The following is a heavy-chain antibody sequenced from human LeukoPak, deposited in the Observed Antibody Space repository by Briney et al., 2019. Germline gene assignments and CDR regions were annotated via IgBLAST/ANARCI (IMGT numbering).Heavy chain of an antibody. J-gene: IGHJ3*02. CDR1: GGSISSGDYY. D-gene: IGHD2-2*01. CDR2: IYYSGST. V-gene: IGHV4-30-4*08. CDR3: ARYCSSTSIVAPGAFDI. Sequence: SETLSLTCTVSGGSISSGDYYWSWIRQPPGKGLEWIGYIYYSGSTYYNPSLKSRVTISVDTSKNQFSLKLSSVTAADTAVYYCARYCSSTSIVAPGAFDIWGQGTMVTVSS.